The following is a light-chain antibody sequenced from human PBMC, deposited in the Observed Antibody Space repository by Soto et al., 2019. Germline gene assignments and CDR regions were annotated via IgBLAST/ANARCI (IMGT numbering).Light chain of an antibody. J-gene: IGLJ3*02. CDR1: SSDVGGYNY. Sequence: QSALTQPASVSGSPGQSITISCTGTSSDVGGYNYVSWYQQNPGKAPKLIIYEVSNRPSGVSNRFSGSKSGNTASLTVSGLQAEDEADYYCSAYSSVTTLWVFGGGTKLNVL. CDR3: SAYSSVTTLWV. V-gene: IGLV2-14*01. CDR2: EVS.